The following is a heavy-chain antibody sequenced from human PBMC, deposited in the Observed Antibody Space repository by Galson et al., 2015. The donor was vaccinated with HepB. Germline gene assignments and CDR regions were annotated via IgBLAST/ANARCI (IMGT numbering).Heavy chain of an antibody. D-gene: IGHD3-10*01. CDR1: GFTFSSYA. J-gene: IGHJ4*02. V-gene: IGHV3-23*01. CDR2: ISGSGGST. CDR3: AKIPPKTPRPYYYDSGSSYFDY. Sequence: SLRLSCAASGFTFSSYAMSWVRQAPGKGLEWVSAISGSGGSTYYADSVKGRFTISRDNSKNTLYLQMNSPRAEDTAVYYCAKIPPKTPRPYYYDSGSSYFDYWGQGTLVTVSS.